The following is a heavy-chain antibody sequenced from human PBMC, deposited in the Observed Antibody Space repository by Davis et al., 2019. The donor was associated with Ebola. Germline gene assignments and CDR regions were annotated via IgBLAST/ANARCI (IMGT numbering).Heavy chain of an antibody. J-gene: IGHJ5*02. CDR1: GGTFSSYA. CDR3: ARDGRQWLAYNWFDP. CDR2: IIPIFGTA. V-gene: IGHV1-69*05. Sequence: SVKVSCKAPGGTFSSYAISWVRQAPGQGLEWMGGIIPIFGTANYAQKFQGRVTMTRDTSTSTVYMELSSLRSEDTAVYYCARDGRQWLAYNWFDPWGQGTLVTVSS. D-gene: IGHD6-19*01.